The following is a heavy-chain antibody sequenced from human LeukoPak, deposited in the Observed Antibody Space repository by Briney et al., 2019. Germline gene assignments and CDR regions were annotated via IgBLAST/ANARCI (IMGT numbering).Heavy chain of an antibody. CDR3: SRHLRYDSRGYDASDI. CDR1: AGSITSYY. Sequence: SETLSLTCSVSAGSITSYYWSWIRQPPGKGLEWIGYIYYSGSTNYNPSLKSRVTISIDTSKNQFSLKLSSVTATATAVYYLSRHLRYDSRGYDASDIWGQGTMVTVSS. CDR2: IYYSGST. D-gene: IGHD3-22*01. J-gene: IGHJ3*02. V-gene: IGHV4-59*08.